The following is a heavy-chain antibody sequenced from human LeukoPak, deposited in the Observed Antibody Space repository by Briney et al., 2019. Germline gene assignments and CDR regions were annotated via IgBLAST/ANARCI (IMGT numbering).Heavy chain of an antibody. Sequence: QPGGSLRLSCAASGFTFSSYSMHWVRQAPGKGLDWVALISYDGYETYYADSVKGRFTISRDNSKNTLYLQMNTLRPEDTAVYYCAREGINMVRGVPDYWGQGTLVTVSS. CDR2: ISYDGYET. D-gene: IGHD3-10*01. CDR3: AREGINMVRGVPDY. V-gene: IGHV3-30-3*01. CDR1: GFTFSSYS. J-gene: IGHJ4*02.